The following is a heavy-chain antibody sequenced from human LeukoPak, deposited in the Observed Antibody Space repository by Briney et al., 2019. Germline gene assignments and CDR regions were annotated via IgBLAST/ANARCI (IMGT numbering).Heavy chain of an antibody. CDR1: GYSFTSYW. Sequence: GESLKISCKGSGYSFTSYWIGWVRQMPGKGLEGMGIIYPGDSDTRYSPSFQGQVTISADKSISTAYLQWSSLKASDTAMYYCAKTVVPAAIKGAFDIWGQGTMVTVSS. CDR2: IYPGDSDT. D-gene: IGHD2-2*02. CDR3: AKTVVPAAIKGAFDI. V-gene: IGHV5-51*01. J-gene: IGHJ3*02.